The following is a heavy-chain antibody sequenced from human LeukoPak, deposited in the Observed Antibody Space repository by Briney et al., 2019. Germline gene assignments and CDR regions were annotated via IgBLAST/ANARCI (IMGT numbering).Heavy chain of an antibody. V-gene: IGHV1-18*01. J-gene: IGHJ4*02. D-gene: IGHD1-26*01. CDR1: GYIFTNYG. Sequence: GASVKVSCKASGYIFTNYGINWVRQAPGQGLEWMGWINAYNGNTKYTQKLQDRVTMTTDTSTSTAYMELKTLRSDDTAVYFCARAGYSRFVDDLDYWGQGTLVTVSS. CDR2: INAYNGNT. CDR3: ARAGYSRFVDDLDY.